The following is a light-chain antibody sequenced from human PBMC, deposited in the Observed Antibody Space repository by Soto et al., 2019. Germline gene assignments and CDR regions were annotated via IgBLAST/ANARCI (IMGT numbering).Light chain of an antibody. CDR3: AAWHDRLNSFYV. Sequence: QSVLTQLPSASGTPGQSVTTSCSGSSSNIGSNTVNWYQQLPGTAPKLLIYSNNQRPSGVPDRFSGSKSGTSASLAITGLQSEDEADYCCAAWHDRLNSFYVFGTGT. CDR1: SSNIGSNT. J-gene: IGLJ1*01. CDR2: SNN. V-gene: IGLV1-44*01.